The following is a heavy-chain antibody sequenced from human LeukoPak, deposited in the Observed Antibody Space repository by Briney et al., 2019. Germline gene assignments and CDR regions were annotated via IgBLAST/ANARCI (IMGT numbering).Heavy chain of an antibody. D-gene: IGHD6-13*01. J-gene: IGHJ4*02. V-gene: IGHV4-59*01. CDR1: GGSISSYY. CDR3: ARGRKSSSWYVGFDY. CDR2: IYYSGST. Sequence: SETLSLTCTVSGGSISSYYWSWIRHPPEKLLEWIGYIYYSGSTNYNPSLKSRVTISVDTSKNQFSLKLSSVTAAGTAVYYCARGRKSSSWYVGFDYWGQGTLVTVSS.